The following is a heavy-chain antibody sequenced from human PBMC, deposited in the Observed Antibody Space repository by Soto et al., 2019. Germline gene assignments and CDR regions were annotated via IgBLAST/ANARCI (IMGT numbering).Heavy chain of an antibody. CDR1: GFTLNDYY. V-gene: IGHV3-7*03. CDR3: ARDPFTAD. J-gene: IGHJ4*02. Sequence: PGGSLRLSCATSGFTLNDYYISWVRQVPGKGLEWVGNIKGDGSDPHYVDSVKGRFTISRDNAENLIYLQMNHLRVEDTAMYYCARDPFTADWGQGTPVTVSS. CDR2: IKGDGSDP.